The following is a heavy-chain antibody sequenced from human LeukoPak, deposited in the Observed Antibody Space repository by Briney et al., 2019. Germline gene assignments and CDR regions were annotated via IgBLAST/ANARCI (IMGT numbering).Heavy chain of an antibody. CDR1: GGSISSGSYY. Sequence: SQTLSLXCTVSGGSISSGSYYWSWIRQPAGKGLEWIGRIYTSGITNYNPSLKSRVTISVDTSKNQFSLKLSSVTAADTAVYYCAREGIAAAVMSWGQGTLVTVSS. CDR3: AREGIAAAVMS. D-gene: IGHD6-13*01. V-gene: IGHV4-61*02. J-gene: IGHJ4*02. CDR2: IYTSGIT.